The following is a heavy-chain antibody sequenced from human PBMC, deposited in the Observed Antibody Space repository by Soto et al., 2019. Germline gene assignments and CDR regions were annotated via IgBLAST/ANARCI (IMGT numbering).Heavy chain of an antibody. CDR3: AKDLDCSSTSCYPDY. CDR2: MSGSGGST. Sequence: EVQLLESGGGLVQPGGSLRLSCAASGFTFSNYAMSWVRQAPGKGLEWVSAMSGSGGSTYYADSVKGRFTISRDNSKNTLYLQMNSLRADDTAVYYWAKDLDCSSTSCYPDYWGQGTLVTVSS. CDR1: GFTFSNYA. V-gene: IGHV3-23*01. J-gene: IGHJ4*02. D-gene: IGHD2-2*01.